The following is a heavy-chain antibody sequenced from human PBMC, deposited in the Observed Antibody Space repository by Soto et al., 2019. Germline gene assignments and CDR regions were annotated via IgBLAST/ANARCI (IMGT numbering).Heavy chain of an antibody. Sequence: SETLSLTCTVSGASISSGNYWGWIRKPPGKGLEWIGRIFHGGKTYYNPSLKRRGTISVDMSKNQFSLKLNSVTAADTAVYYCARARWYDAFDVWGQGTVVTVSS. CDR2: IFHGGKT. CDR1: GASISSGNY. CDR3: ARARWYDAFDV. D-gene: IGHD2-15*01. V-gene: IGHV4-38-2*02. J-gene: IGHJ3*01.